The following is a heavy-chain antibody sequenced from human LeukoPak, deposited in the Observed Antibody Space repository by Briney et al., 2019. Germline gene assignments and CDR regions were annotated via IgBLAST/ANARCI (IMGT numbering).Heavy chain of an antibody. CDR1: GDSVSSNSAA. CDR2: TYYRSKWYN. D-gene: IGHD6-13*01. CDR3: ARDRVFFRPEQQLVLPWYFDL. V-gene: IGHV6-1*01. J-gene: IGHJ2*01. Sequence: SQTLSLTCAISGDSVSSNSAAWNWIRQSPSRGLEWLGRTYYRSKWYNDYAVSVKSRITTNPDTSKNQFSLQLNSVTPEDTAVYYCARDRVFFRPEQQLVLPWYFDLWGRGTLVTVSS.